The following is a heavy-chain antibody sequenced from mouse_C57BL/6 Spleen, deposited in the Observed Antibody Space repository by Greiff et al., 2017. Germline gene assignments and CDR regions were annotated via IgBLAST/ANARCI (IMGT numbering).Heavy chain of an antibody. CDR2: IYPGSGST. CDR3: ARGGAYYSNYRDY. D-gene: IGHD2-5*01. CDR1: GYTFTSYW. V-gene: IGHV1-55*01. J-gene: IGHJ2*01. Sequence: QVQLQQPGAELVKPGASVKMSCKASGYTFTSYWITWVKQRPGQGLEWIGDIYPGSGSTNYNEKFKSKATLTVDTSSSTAYMQLSSLTSEGSAVYYGARGGAYYSNYRDYWGQGTTLTVSS.